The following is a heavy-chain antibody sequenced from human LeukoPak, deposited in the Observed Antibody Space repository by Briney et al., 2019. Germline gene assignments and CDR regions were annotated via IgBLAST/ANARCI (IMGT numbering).Heavy chain of an antibody. V-gene: IGHV3-23*05. CDR1: GFTFNNYV. CDR3: TNYYCGGDCRAY. D-gene: IGHD2-21*02. J-gene: IGHJ4*02. Sequence: GGSLRVSCTASGFTFNNYVMSWVRQAPGKGLEWVSSIKISGYADYADSVKGRFTISRDNSKNTLYLQMNNLRVEDTAVYYCTNYYCGGDCRAYWGQGTLVTVSP. CDR2: IKISGYA.